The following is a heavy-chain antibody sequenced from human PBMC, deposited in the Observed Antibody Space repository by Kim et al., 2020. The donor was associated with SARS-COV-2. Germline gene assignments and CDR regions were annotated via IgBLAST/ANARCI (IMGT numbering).Heavy chain of an antibody. J-gene: IGHJ4*02. V-gene: IGHV3-74*01. D-gene: IGHD3-10*01. CDR1: GLIFSRYW. CDR2: INSDGSSP. CDR3: ARDSEGFGSGTYWY. Sequence: GGSLRLSCAASGLIFSRYWMHWVRQTPGKGLVWVSRINSDGSSPRYADSVKGRFTISRDNAKNTLYLQMNSLRDEDTAVYYCARDSEGFGSGTYWYWGQGTLVTVSS.